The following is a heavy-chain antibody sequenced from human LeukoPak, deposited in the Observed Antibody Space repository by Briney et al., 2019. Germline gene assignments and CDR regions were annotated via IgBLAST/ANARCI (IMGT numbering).Heavy chain of an antibody. CDR1: GFTFSSYG. CDR2: ICYGGSNK. D-gene: IGHD3-22*01. Sequence: GGSLRLSCAASGFTFSSYGMHWVRQAPGKGLEWVAVICYGGSNKYYADSVKGRFTISRDNSKNTLYLQMNSLRAEDAAVYHCAKDVGSGYLLNGVFDYWGQGTLVTVSS. V-gene: IGHV3-30*18. J-gene: IGHJ4*02. CDR3: AKDVGSGYLLNGVFDY.